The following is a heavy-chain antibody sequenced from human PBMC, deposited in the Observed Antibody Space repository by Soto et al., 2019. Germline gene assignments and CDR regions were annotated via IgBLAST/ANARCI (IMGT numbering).Heavy chain of an antibody. D-gene: IGHD3-22*01. J-gene: IGHJ4*02. CDR2: ISYGGGTT. CDR3: AKNPGYYYDSTGYHFDY. CDR1: GFTFSTFA. Sequence: GGSLRLSCAASGFTFSTFAMSWVRQAPGKGPEWVSAISYGGGTTYYADSVKGRFTISRDNSKNTLYLQMNSLRAEDTAVYYCAKNPGYYYDSTGYHFDYWGQGTLVTVSS. V-gene: IGHV3-23*01.